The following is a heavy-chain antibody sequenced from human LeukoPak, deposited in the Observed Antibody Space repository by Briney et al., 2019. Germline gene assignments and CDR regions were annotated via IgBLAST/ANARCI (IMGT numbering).Heavy chain of an antibody. CDR3: ARGYNPPYSSGWYGLGY. CDR1: GFTVSSNY. CDR2: IYSGGST. Sequence: PGGSLRLSCTASGFTVSSNYMSWVRQAPGKGLEWVSAIYSGGSTYYADSVKGRFTISRDNSKNTLYLQMNSLRGEDTAVYYCARGYNPPYSSGWYGLGYWGQGTLVTVSS. V-gene: IGHV3-53*01. J-gene: IGHJ4*02. D-gene: IGHD6-19*01.